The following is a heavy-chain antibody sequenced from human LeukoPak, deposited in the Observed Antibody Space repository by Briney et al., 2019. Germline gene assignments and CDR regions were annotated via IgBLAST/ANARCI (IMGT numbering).Heavy chain of an antibody. V-gene: IGHV1-2*02. CDR1: GYTFTGYY. Sequence: ASVKVSCKASGYTFTGYYMHWVRQAPGQGLEWMGWINPNSGGTNYAQKFQGRVTMTRDTSISTAYMELSRLRSDDTAVYYCATSRGFCISTSCRDDYYFDYWGQGTLVTVSS. D-gene: IGHD2-2*01. J-gene: IGHJ4*02. CDR2: INPNSGGT. CDR3: ATSRGFCISTSCRDDYYFDY.